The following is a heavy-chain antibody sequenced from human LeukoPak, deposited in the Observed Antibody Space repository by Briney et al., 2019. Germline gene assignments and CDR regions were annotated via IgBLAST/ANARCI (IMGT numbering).Heavy chain of an antibody. V-gene: IGHV4-59*01. J-gene: IGHJ4*02. CDR3: AGHRPRYSSSWYAIDY. CDR1: GRSISSYY. Sequence: PSETLSLPCTVSGRSISSYYWRWLRHPPGRGLEWIGYIYYSGSTNYNPSLKSRVTISVDTSKNQFSLKLSSVTAADTAVYYCAGHRPRYSSSWYAIDYWGQGTLVTVSS. D-gene: IGHD6-13*01. CDR2: IYYSGST.